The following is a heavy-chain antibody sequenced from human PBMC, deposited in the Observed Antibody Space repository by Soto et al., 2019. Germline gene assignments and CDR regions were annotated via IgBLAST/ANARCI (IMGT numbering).Heavy chain of an antibody. CDR2: ISAYNGNT. J-gene: IGHJ6*03. Sequence: ASVKVSCKASGYTFTSYGISWVRQAPGQGLEWMGWISAYNGNTNYAQKLQGRVTMTTDTSTSTAYMELRSLRSDDTAVYYCARDLPGTTYYYYYYMDVWGKGTTVTVSS. CDR1: GYTFTSYG. CDR3: ARDLPGTTYYYYYYMDV. D-gene: IGHD4-17*01. V-gene: IGHV1-18*01.